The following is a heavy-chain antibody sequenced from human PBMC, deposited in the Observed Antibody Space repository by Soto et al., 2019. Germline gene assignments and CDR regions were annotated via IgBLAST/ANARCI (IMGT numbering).Heavy chain of an antibody. CDR3: ARDRTHLRQWLVVGCFEP. V-gene: IGHV1-69*06. CDR1: GGTFSSYA. D-gene: IGHD6-19*01. CDR2: IIPIFGTA. Sequence: QVQLVQSGAEVKKPGSSVKVSCKASGGTFSSYAISWVRQAPGQGLEWMGGIIPIFGTANYAQKFQDRVTITADKSESTVYMQLSSLRSADTAVYYCARDRTHLRQWLVVGCFEPGGKGTLVTVSS. J-gene: IGHJ5*02.